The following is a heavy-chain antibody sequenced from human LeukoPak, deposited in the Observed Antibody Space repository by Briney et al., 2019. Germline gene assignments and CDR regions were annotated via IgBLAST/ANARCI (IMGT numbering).Heavy chain of an antibody. CDR2: MNPNSGNT. CDR3: ARSPALLRSFSLRRNAFDI. V-gene: IGHV1-8*03. D-gene: IGHD3-9*01. Sequence: ASVTVSCKASGYTFTSYGINWVRQAAGQGVEWMGWMNPNSGNTVYAQKLEGRVTITRNTSISTAYMEVSSLRSEETGVYYCARSPALLRSFSLRRNAFDIWGQGTMVTVSS. CDR1: GYTFTSYG. J-gene: IGHJ3*02.